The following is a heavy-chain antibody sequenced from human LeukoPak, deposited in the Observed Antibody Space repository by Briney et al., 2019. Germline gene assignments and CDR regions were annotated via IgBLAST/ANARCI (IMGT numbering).Heavy chain of an antibody. CDR2: IYSGGST. D-gene: IGHD2-21*02. J-gene: IGHJ4*02. CDR1: GFTVSSNY. CDR3: ARGLKSPYYFDY. V-gene: IGHV3-53*01. Sequence: GGSLRLSCAASGFTVSSNYMSWVRQAPGKGLEWVSVIYSGGSTYYADSVKGRFTISRDSSKNTLYLQMNSLRAEDTAVYYCARGLKSPYYFDYWGQGTLVTVSS.